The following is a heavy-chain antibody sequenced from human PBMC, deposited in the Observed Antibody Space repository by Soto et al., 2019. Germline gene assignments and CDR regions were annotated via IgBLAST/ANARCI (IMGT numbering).Heavy chain of an antibody. Sequence: PGGSLRLSCAASGFTFSVYRMSWVRQAPGKGLEWVAKIDQDGSERDYVGSVKGRFTVSRDNAKNSLFLQMNSLGVEDTAVYYCARDWDKWGQGTLVTVSS. CDR2: IDQDGSER. D-gene: IGHD1-26*01. J-gene: IGHJ4*02. CDR1: GFTFSVYR. V-gene: IGHV3-7*01. CDR3: ARDWDK.